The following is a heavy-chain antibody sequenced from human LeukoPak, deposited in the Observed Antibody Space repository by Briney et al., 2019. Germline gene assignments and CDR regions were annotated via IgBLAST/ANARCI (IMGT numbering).Heavy chain of an antibody. J-gene: IGHJ4*02. V-gene: IGHV2-70*11. D-gene: IGHD6-6*01. Sequence: SGPALVKPTQTLTLTCTFSGFSLCTSGMCVSWIRQPPGKALEWLARIDWDDVKYYSTSLKTRLTISKDTSKNQVVLTMTNMDPVDTATYYCARMISSSSSLDYWGQGTLVTVSS. CDR3: ARMISSSSSLDY. CDR1: GFSLCTSGMC. CDR2: IDWDDVK.